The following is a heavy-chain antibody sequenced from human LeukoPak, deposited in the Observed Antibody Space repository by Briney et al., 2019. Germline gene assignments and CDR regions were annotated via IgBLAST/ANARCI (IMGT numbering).Heavy chain of an antibody. CDR2: IRSDGKST. CDR3: ATEVASWFDP. Sequence: PGGSLRLSCAASGFTISTYWMNWVRQAPGKGLVWVSRIRSDGKSTSYTDSVRGRYTISRDNAKNTLYLQMNGLRDEDTAVYYCATEVASWFDPWGQGTLVTVSS. V-gene: IGHV3-74*01. CDR1: GFTISTYW. J-gene: IGHJ5*02. D-gene: IGHD2-15*01.